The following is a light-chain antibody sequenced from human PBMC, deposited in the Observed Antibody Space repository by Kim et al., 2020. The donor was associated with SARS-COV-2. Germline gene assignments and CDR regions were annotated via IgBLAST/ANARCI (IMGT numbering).Light chain of an antibody. J-gene: IGLJ2*01. Sequence: PEMTARVSCGRNSIGSKSVNWYQQKYGQAPVLVIYYDIDRPSGIPERFSGSNSGNTATLTISRVEAGDEADYYCQVWDSSSDHRVVFGGGTQLTVL. V-gene: IGLV3-21*04. CDR2: YDI. CDR1: SIGSKS. CDR3: QVWDSSSDHRVV.